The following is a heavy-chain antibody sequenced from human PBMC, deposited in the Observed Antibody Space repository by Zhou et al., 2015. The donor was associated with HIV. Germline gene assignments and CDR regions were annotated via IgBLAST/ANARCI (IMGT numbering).Heavy chain of an antibody. D-gene: IGHD6-13*01. CDR3: ARDAGYSSSWYDY. Sequence: QVQLVQSGAEVKKPGSSVKVSCKASGGTFSSYTISWVRQAPGQGLEWMGRIIPILGIANYAQKFQGRVTITADKSTSTAYMELSSLRSEDTAVYYCARDAGYSSSWYDYWGQGTLVTVSS. V-gene: IGHV1-69*08. J-gene: IGHJ4*02. CDR2: IIPILGIA. CDR1: GGTFSSYT.